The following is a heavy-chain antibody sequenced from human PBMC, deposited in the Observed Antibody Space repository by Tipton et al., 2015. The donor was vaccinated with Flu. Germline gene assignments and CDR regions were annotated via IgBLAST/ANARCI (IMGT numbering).Heavy chain of an antibody. J-gene: IGHJ4*02. CDR2: IYYSGSA. D-gene: IGHD3-10*01. CDR3: TRDPLFNPFMVRGIIVDS. CDR1: GGSIRSNSHY. V-gene: IGHV4-39*07. Sequence: GLVKPSVTLSLTCTVSGGSIRSNSHYWGWIRQPPGKGLEWIGSIYYSGSAYYNPSLKSRVTMSIDTSKNQFSLKVTSVTAADTAVYYCTRDPLFNPFMVRGIIVDSWGQGTLVAVSS.